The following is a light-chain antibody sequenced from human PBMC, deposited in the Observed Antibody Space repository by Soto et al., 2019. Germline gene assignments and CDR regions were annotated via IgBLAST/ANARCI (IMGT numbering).Light chain of an antibody. CDR1: SSDVGGYNY. CDR3: GSWAGSNNFVV. J-gene: IGLJ2*01. CDR2: EVS. Sequence: QSALTQPPSASGSPGQSVTISCTGTSSDVGGYNYVSWYQQHPGKAPKLMIYEVSKRPSGVPDRFSGSKSGNTASLTVSGLQAEDEADYYCGSWAGSNNFVVFGGGTKLTVL. V-gene: IGLV2-8*01.